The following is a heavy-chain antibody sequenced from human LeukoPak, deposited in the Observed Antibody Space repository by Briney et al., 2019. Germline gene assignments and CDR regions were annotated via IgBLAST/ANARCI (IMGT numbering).Heavy chain of an antibody. D-gene: IGHD5-18*01. J-gene: IGHJ4*02. Sequence: GGSLRLSCAASGFTVSGNYVSWVRQAPGKGLEWVSVIYTGGRTYYADSVKGRFTISRDSSKNTLFLQVRGLRPEDTAIYYCAREGVGYFFDYWGQGALVTVSS. CDR1: GFTVSGNY. CDR2: IYTGGRT. V-gene: IGHV3-53*05. CDR3: AREGVGYFFDY.